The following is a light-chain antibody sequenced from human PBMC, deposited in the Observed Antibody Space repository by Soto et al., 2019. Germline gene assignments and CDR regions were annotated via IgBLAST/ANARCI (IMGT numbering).Light chain of an antibody. J-gene: IGKJ5*01. CDR2: GAS. V-gene: IGKV3-15*01. CDR1: QSVSSN. CDR3: QQYNYWPPIT. Sequence: EIVMTQSPSTLSISPLEVATLSCRSSQSVSSNLAWYQQKPGQAPRLLIYGASTRATGIPARFSGSGSGTEFTLTISSLQSEDFAVYYCQQYNYWPPITFGQGTRLEMK.